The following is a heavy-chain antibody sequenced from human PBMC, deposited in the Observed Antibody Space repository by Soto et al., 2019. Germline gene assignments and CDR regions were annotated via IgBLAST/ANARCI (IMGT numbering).Heavy chain of an antibody. CDR2: INAGNGNT. V-gene: IGHV1-3*01. CDR1: GYTFTGYA. Sequence: ASVKVSCKASGYTFTGYAVHWVRQAPGQRLEWMGWINAGNGNTKYSQKFQGRVTITRDTSASTAYMELSSLRSEDTAVYYCARAVAVPADFDYWGQGTLVTVSS. J-gene: IGHJ4*02. D-gene: IGHD6-19*01. CDR3: ARAVAVPADFDY.